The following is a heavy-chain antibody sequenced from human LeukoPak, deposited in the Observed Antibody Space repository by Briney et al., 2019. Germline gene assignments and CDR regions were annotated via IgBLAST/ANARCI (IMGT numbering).Heavy chain of an antibody. CDR1: EFTFNNFA. CDR2: INHSGGAT. V-gene: IGHV3-23*01. J-gene: IGHJ4*02. Sequence: GGSLRLSCAASEFTFNNFAMTWVRQAPGKGLEWVSTINHSGGATYYADSVKGRFTISRDNSENTLYLQMNSLTAEDTALYYCAKLGYNYDYWGQGTLVTVSS. D-gene: IGHD5-18*01. CDR3: AKLGYNYDY.